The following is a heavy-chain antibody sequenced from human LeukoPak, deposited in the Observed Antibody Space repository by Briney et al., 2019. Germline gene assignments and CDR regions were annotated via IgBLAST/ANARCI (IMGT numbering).Heavy chain of an antibody. CDR3: TIHLDYYDSSGYSDY. CDR1: GFTFSGSA. J-gene: IGHJ4*02. D-gene: IGHD3-22*01. CDR2: IRSKANSYAT. Sequence: GGSLRLSCAASGFTFSGSAMHWVRQASGKGLEWVGRIRSKANSYATAYAASVKGRFTISRDDSKNTAYLQMNSLKTEDTAVYYCTIHLDYYDSSGYSDYWGQGTLVTVSS. V-gene: IGHV3-73*01.